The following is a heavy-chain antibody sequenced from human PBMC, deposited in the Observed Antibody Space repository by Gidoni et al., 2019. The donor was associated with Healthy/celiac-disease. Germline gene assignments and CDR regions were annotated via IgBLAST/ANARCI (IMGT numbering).Heavy chain of an antibody. CDR1: GGSISSSSYY. CDR2: IYYSGST. V-gene: IGHV4-39*01. Sequence: QLQLQESGPGLVKPSETLSLTCTVSGGSISSSSYYWGWIRQPPGKGLEWLGSIYYSGSTYYNPSLKSRVTISVDTSKNQFSLKLSSVTAADTAVYYCARLSYSSSPWFDPWGQGTLVTVSS. J-gene: IGHJ5*02. CDR3: ARLSYSSSPWFDP. D-gene: IGHD6-13*01.